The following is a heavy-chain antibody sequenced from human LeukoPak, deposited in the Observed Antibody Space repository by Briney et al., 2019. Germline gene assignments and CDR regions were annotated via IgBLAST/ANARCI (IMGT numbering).Heavy chain of an antibody. J-gene: IGHJ5*02. CDR1: GGSLSSYY. Sequence: ASEPLSLTCSVSGGSLSSYYWSCMGQPPGRGREWMGYIYYSGSTNYNPSLKSRVTISVDTSKNQFSLKLSSVTAADTAVYYCARYPLAAIRVGWFDPWGQGTLVTVSS. D-gene: IGHD2-2*01. V-gene: IGHV4-59*12. CDR3: ARYPLAAIRVGWFDP. CDR2: IYYSGST.